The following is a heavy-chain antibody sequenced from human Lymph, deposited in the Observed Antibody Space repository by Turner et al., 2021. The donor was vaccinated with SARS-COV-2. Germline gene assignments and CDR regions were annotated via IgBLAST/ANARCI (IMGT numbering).Heavy chain of an antibody. D-gene: IGHD5-18*01. CDR3: ARDLDTACGMDV. Sequence: VQLVESGGGLVQPGGYVIPFCAASGITVSRNDMSWVRQAPGKGLELVSVIYRGCSSYYADSVKCRFTISRHNSKNTLYLQMNSLRAEDTAVYYCARDLDTACGMDVWGQGTTVTVSS. CDR1: GITVSRND. J-gene: IGHJ6*02. V-gene: IGHV3-53*04. CDR2: IYRGCSS.